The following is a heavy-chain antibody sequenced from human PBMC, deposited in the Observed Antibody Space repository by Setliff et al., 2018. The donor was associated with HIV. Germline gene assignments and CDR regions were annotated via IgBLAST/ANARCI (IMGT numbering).Heavy chain of an antibody. V-gene: IGHV3-48*01. CDR3: ARDLSYDYDRSSDTFDY. CDR1: GFTFSSYS. Sequence: PGGSLRLSCAASGFTFSSYSMNWVRQAPGKGLEWVSYISSSSTIYYADSVKGRFTISRDNAKNSLYLQMNSLRAEDTAVYYCARDLSYDYDRSSDTFDYWGQGTLVTVSS. D-gene: IGHD3-22*01. J-gene: IGHJ4*02. CDR2: ISSSSTI.